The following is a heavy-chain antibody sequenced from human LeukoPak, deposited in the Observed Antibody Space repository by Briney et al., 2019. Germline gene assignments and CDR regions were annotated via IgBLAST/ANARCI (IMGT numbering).Heavy chain of an antibody. CDR2: ISGSGGST. CDR3: AKGRGLVIDY. CDR1: GFTFSSYA. D-gene: IGHD2-2*01. J-gene: IGHJ4*02. V-gene: IGHV3-23*01. Sequence: GGSLRLSCAASGFTFSSYAMSWVRQAPGKGREWVSAISGSGGSTYYADSVKGRFTISRDNSKNTLYLQMNSLRDEDTGVYYCAKGRGLVIDYWGQGTLVTVSS.